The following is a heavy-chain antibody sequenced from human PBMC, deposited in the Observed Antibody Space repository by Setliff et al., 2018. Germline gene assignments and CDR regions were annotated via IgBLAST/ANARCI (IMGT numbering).Heavy chain of an antibody. J-gene: IGHJ4*02. CDR1: GFTFSTYV. D-gene: IGHD1-20*01. Sequence: PGGSLRLSCAASGFTFSTYVMTWVRQAPGKGLEWVSSIHGEGINTYYADSVKGRFTISRDNSKNTLSLQMNSLRAEDTAVYYCAREFIAGPHFDLWGQGTLVTVSS. CDR2: IHGEGINT. V-gene: IGHV3-23*01. CDR3: AREFIAGPHFDL.